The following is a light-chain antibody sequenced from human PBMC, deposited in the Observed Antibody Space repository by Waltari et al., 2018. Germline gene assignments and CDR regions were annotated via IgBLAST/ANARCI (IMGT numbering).Light chain of an antibody. V-gene: IGLV1-51*01. CDR2: NND. CDR3: GTWDTSLTVWV. J-gene: IGLJ3*02. CDR1: SSNIGSNS. Sequence: TQPPSVSAAPGQTVTISCSGSSSNIGSNSVSWYYHLPGTAPKLLIYNNDKRPSGIPDRFSGSKSGTSASLGITGLQTGDEADYYCGTWDTSLTVWVLGGGTKVIVL.